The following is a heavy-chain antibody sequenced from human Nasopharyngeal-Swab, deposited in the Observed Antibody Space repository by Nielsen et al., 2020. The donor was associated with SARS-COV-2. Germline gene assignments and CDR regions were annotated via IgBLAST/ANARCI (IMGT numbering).Heavy chain of an antibody. J-gene: IGHJ6*02. CDR3: AADENGDYRHYYYCPDCYYYGMDV. CDR1: GFTFTSSA. V-gene: IGHV1-58*01. Sequence: SAKVSCNASGFTFTSSAVQWVRQARGQRLEWIGWIVVGSGNTNYAQKFQERVTITRDMSTSTAYMELSSLRSEDTAVYYCAADENGDYRHYYYCPDCYYYGMDVWGQGTTVTVSS. D-gene: IGHD4-17*01. CDR2: IVVGSGNT.